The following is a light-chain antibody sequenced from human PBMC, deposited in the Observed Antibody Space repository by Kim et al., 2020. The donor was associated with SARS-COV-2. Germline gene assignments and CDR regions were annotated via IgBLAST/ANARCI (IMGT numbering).Light chain of an antibody. CDR3: NSRDSNDNVV. J-gene: IGLJ2*01. V-gene: IGLV3-19*01. Sequence: SSELTQDPAVSVALGQTVRITCQGDSLRTDYATWYQQKPGQAPILVIYGKNNRPSGIPDRFSGSSSGNTASLTITGTQAEDEADYYCNSRDSNDNVVFGGGTKLTVL. CDR1: SLRTDY. CDR2: GKN.